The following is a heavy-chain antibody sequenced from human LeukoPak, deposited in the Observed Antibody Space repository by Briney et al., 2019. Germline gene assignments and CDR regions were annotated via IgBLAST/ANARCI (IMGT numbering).Heavy chain of an antibody. D-gene: IGHD3-10*01. V-gene: IGHV1-18*01. J-gene: IGHJ4*02. CDR3: ARRTYYYGSGSFDY. CDR1: GYTFTSYA. CDR2: ISAYNGNT. Sequence: GASVKVSCKASGYTFTSYAMNWVRQAPGQGLEWMGWISAYNGNTNYAQKLQGRVTMTTDTSTSTAYMELRSLRSDDTAVYYCARRTYYYGSGSFDYWGQGTLVTVSS.